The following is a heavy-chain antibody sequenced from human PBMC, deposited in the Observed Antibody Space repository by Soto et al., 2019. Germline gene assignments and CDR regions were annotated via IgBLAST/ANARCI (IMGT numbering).Heavy chain of an antibody. Sequence: QVQLQESGPGLVKPSDTLSLTCAVSGYSISSSNWWGWIRQPPGKGLEWIGYIYYSGTTYYNPSLKSPVTMSVDTSKHQFSLKLPSVPAVDTAVYYCASREIHGPIDYWGQGPLVPVSS. J-gene: IGHJ4*02. D-gene: IGHD1-26*01. CDR2: IYYSGTT. V-gene: IGHV4-28*01. CDR1: GYSISSSNW. CDR3: ASREIHGPIDY.